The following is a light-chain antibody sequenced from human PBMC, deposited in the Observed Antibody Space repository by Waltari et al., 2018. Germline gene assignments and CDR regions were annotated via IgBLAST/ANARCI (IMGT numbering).Light chain of an antibody. CDR3: QQSYSTPPFT. Sequence: DIQTTQSPSSLSASVGGRDTITCRASQSISSYLNWFQQKPGNAPKPLIYASSSLQSGVPSRFSGSGSQTDFTLTISSLQPEDFATYYCQQSYSTPPFTFGPGTKVNIK. V-gene: IGKV1-39*01. CDR1: QSISSY. CDR2: ASS. J-gene: IGKJ3*01.